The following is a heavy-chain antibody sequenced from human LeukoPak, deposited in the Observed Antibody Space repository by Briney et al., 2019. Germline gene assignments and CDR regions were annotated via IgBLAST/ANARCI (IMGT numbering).Heavy chain of an antibody. CDR2: IYYSGST. V-gene: IGHV4-59*01. J-gene: IGHJ4*02. D-gene: IGHD3-22*01. CDR1: GGSISSYY. CDR3: AIDYYDSSGYNSGFDY. Sequence: SLTCTVSGGSISSYYWNWVRQPXGKGLEWIGYIYYSGSTNYKLSLKRRVTISVDTSKNQFSLKMSSVTAADTAVYYCAIDYYDSSGYNSGFDYWGQGTLVTVSS.